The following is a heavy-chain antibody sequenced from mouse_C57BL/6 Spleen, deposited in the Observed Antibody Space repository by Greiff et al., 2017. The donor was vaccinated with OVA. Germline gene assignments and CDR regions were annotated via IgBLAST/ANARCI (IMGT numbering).Heavy chain of an antibody. CDR3: ARDGASSWYFDV. CDR2: ISDGGSYT. CDR1: GFTFSSYA. Sequence: DVQLVESGGGLVKPGGSLKLSCAASGFTFSSYAMSWVRQTPEKRLEWVATISDGGSYTYYPDNVKGRFTISRDNAKNNLYLQMSHLKSEDTAMYYCARDGASSWYFDVWGTGTTVTVSS. D-gene: IGHD1-1*02. J-gene: IGHJ1*03. V-gene: IGHV5-4*01.